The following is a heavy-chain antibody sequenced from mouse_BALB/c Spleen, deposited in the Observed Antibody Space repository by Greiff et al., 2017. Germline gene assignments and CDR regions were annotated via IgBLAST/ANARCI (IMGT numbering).Heavy chain of an antibody. CDR3: ARRDYGYPYYYAMDY. Sequence: EVHLVESGGGLVKPGGSLKLSCAASGFTFSSYAMSWVRQTPEKRLEWVASISSGGSTYYPDSVKGRFTISRDNARNILYLQMSSLRSEDTAMYYCARRDYGYPYYYAMDYWGQGTSVTVSS. V-gene: IGHV5-6-5*01. J-gene: IGHJ4*01. CDR2: ISSGGST. CDR1: GFTFSSYA. D-gene: IGHD2-2*01.